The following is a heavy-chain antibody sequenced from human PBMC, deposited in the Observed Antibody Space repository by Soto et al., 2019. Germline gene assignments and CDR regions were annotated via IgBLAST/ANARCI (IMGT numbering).Heavy chain of an antibody. CDR3: ARVGEVGFYYFDY. CDR1: GFTFSDYY. J-gene: IGHJ4*02. V-gene: IGHV3-11*01. Sequence: QVQLVESGGGLVKPGGSLRLYCAASGFTFSDYYMAWIRQAPGRGLEWISYISGSTTGIYYADSVKGRFTISRDNAKTSLYLQMSSLRAEDTAVYYCARVGEVGFYYFDYWVQGTLVTVSS. D-gene: IGHD6-25*01. CDR2: ISGSTTGI.